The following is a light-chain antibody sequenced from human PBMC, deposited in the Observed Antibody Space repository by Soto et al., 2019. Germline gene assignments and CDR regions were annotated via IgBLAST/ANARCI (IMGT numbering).Light chain of an antibody. CDR2: DVS. CDR1: SSDVGGYNY. J-gene: IGLJ2*01. V-gene: IGLV2-14*03. Sequence: QSVLTQPASVSGSPGQSIAISCTGTSSDVGGYNYVSWYQQHPGKAPKLMIYDVSVRPSGVSDRFSGSKSDNTASLTISGLQADDEAHYYCSSYTTSFTVIFGGGTKLTVL. CDR3: SSYTTSFTVI.